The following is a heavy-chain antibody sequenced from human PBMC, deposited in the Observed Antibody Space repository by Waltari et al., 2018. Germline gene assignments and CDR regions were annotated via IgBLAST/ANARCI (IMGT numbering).Heavy chain of an antibody. V-gene: IGHV3-74*01. Sequence: EVQLVESGGGLVQPGGSLRLSSAASGFTSGMSWMHWVRQAPGKGLVWVSRSNSDGSSTSYADSVKGRFTISKDNAKNTVYLQMNSLRAEDTAIYYCARGARRTTVTTGWWYFDLWGRGTLVTVSS. J-gene: IGHJ2*01. CDR2: SNSDGSST. CDR3: ARGARRTTVTTGWWYFDL. CDR1: GFTSGMSW. D-gene: IGHD4-17*01.